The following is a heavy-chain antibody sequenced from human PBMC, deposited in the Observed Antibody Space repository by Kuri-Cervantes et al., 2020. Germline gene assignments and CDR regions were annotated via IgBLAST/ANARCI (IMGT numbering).Heavy chain of an antibody. CDR1: GASISSSSYY. V-gene: IGHV4-39*01. CDR2: IYYSGST. Sequence: SETLSLTCTVSGASISSSSYYWGWVRQPPGKGREWFGGIYYSGSTYYNPSLTSRVTISVDTSKNQFSLKLSYVTAADTAVYYCARANGYSSSWGFDPWGQGTLVTVSS. J-gene: IGHJ5*02. D-gene: IGHD6-13*01. CDR3: ARANGYSSSWGFDP.